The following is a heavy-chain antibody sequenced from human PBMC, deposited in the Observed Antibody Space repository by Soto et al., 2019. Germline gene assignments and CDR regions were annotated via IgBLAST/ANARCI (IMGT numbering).Heavy chain of an antibody. V-gene: IGHV3-30*18. J-gene: IGHJ4*02. CDR3: AKGRHNEVVYYFDS. Sequence: QVQLVESGGGVVQPGRSLTLSCAASGFPFSTYGMHWVRQAPAKGLEWVAVISDDGSDKYYADSVKGRFTVSRDNSKNTLYLQMNSLRAEDTAVYYCAKGRHNEVVYYFDSWVQGTLVTVSS. CDR1: GFPFSTYG. D-gene: IGHD1-1*01. CDR2: ISDDGSDK.